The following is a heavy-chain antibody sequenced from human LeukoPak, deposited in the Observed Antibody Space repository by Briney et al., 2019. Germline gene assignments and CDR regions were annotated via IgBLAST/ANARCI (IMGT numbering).Heavy chain of an antibody. CDR3: ARDDYGDYYYYYMDV. Sequence: GGSLRLSCAASGFTFSSYSMNWVRQAPGKGLEWVSYISSTNGYIYYADSVRGRFTISRDNAKNSLYLQMNSLRAEDTAVYYCARDDYGDYYYYYMDVWGKGTTVTVSS. D-gene: IGHD4-17*01. J-gene: IGHJ6*03. V-gene: IGHV3-21*01. CDR2: ISSTNGYI. CDR1: GFTFSSYS.